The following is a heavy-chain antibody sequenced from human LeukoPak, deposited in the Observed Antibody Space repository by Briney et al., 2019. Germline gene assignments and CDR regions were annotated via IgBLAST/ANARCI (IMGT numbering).Heavy chain of an antibody. CDR1: GGSISSYY. CDR2: IYTSGST. J-gene: IGHJ3*02. V-gene: IGHV4-4*07. D-gene: IGHD3-9*01. Sequence: SETLSLTCTVSGGSISSYYWSWIRQPAGKGLEWIGRIYTSGSTNYNPSLKSRVTMSVDTSKNQFSLKLSSVTAADTAVYYCARHGRYYDILTGYSSAAFDIWGQGTMVTVSS. CDR3: ARHGRYYDILTGYSSAAFDI.